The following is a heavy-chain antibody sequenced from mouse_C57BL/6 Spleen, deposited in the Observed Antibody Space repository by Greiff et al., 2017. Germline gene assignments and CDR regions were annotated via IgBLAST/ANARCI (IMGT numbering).Heavy chain of an antibody. V-gene: IGHV1-26*01. J-gene: IGHJ2*01. CDR1: GYTFTDYY. CDR3: AGWTAVVPDYFDY. CDR2: INPNNGGT. Sequence: EVQLQQPGAELVKPGASVKISCKASGYTFTDYYMHWVKQSHGKSLEWIGDINPNNGGTSYNQKFKGKATLTVDKSSSTAYMELRSLTSEVSAVYYCAGWTAVVPDYFDYWGQGTTLTVSS. D-gene: IGHD1-1*01.